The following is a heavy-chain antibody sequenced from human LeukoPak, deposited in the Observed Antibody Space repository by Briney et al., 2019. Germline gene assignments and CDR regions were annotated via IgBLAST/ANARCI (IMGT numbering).Heavy chain of an antibody. CDR1: GGTFSSYA. CDR3: ARDLEYSSSSGLDP. J-gene: IGHJ5*02. V-gene: IGHV1-69*05. CDR2: IIPIFGTA. D-gene: IGHD6-6*01. Sequence: ASVKVSCKASGGTFSSYAISWVRQAPGQGLEWMGGIIPIFGTANYAQKFQGRVTITTDESTSTAYMELSSLRSEDTAVYYCARDLEYSSSSGLDPWGQGTLVTVSS.